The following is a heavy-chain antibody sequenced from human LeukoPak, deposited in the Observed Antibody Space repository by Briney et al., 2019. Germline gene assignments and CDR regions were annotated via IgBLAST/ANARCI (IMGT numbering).Heavy chain of an antibody. CDR2: ISSSSSYT. CDR3: AKGKQWLVPFDY. J-gene: IGHJ4*02. V-gene: IGHV3-11*06. Sequence: GGSLRLSCAASGFTFSDYYMSWIRQAPGKGLEWVSYISSSSSYTNYADSVKGRFTISRDNAKNSLYLQMNSLRAEDTAVYYCAKGKQWLVPFDYWGQGTLVTVSS. CDR1: GFTFSDYY. D-gene: IGHD6-19*01.